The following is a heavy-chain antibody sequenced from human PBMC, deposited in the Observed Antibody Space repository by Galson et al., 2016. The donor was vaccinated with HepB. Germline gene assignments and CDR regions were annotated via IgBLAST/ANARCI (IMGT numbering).Heavy chain of an antibody. D-gene: IGHD6-19*01. V-gene: IGHV3-23*01. J-gene: IGHJ4*02. CDR3: AKDGGGYSSGFLM. Sequence: SLRLSCAASGFTFGSYAMAWVRQAPGKGLEWVAGISGSGGITSYADSVKRRFTISRDNSKNTLSLQMKSLRAEDTAVYYCAKDGGGYSSGFLMWGQGTLVTVSS. CDR2: ISGSGGIT. CDR1: GFTFGSYA.